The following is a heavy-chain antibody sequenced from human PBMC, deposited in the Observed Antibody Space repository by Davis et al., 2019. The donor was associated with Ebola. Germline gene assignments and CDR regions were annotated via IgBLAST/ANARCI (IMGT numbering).Heavy chain of an antibody. J-gene: IGHJ4*02. CDR1: GGSISSYY. D-gene: IGHD3-10*01. CDR2: IYYSGST. CDR3: ARGTMVRGVIITPFDY. V-gene: IGHV4-59*08. Sequence: MPSETLSLTCTVSGGSISSYYWSWIRQPPGKGLEWIGYIYYSGSTNYNPSLKSRVTTSVDTSKNQFSLKLSSVTAADTAVYYCARGTMVRGVIITPFDYWGQGTLVTVSS.